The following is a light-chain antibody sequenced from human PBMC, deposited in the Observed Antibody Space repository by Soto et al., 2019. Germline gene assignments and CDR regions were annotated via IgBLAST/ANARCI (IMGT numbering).Light chain of an antibody. Sequence: QSVLTQPPSASGTPGQRVTISCSGSSSNIGRNTVNWYQQLPGTAPKVLIYSNNQRPSGVPDRLSGSKSGTSASLAISGLQSEDEADYYCAAWDDSLNAVVFGGGTKLTV. CDR1: SSNIGRNT. J-gene: IGLJ2*01. CDR2: SNN. V-gene: IGLV1-44*01. CDR3: AAWDDSLNAVV.